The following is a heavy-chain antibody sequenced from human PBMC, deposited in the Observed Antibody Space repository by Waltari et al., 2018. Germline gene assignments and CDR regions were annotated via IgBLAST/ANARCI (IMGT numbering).Heavy chain of an antibody. V-gene: IGHV3-7*01. CDR1: GFTFSSYW. CDR3: ARARAVAGDY. Sequence: EVQLVASGGGLVQPGGSLRLSGAAYGFTFSSYWMSWVRQVPGKGLEWVANIKQDGSEKYYVDSVKGRFTISRDNAKNSLYLQMNSLRAEDTAVYYCARARAVAGDYWGQGTLVTVSS. CDR2: IKQDGSEK. D-gene: IGHD6-19*01. J-gene: IGHJ4*02.